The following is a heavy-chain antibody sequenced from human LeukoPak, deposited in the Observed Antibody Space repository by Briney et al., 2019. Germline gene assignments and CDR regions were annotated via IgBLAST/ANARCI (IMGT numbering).Heavy chain of an antibody. CDR3: ARATVTGTGFDY. Sequence: SQTLSLTCAVSGGSISSGGYSWSWIRQPPGKGLEWIGYIYHSGSTYYNPSLKSRVIISVDRSKNQFSLKLSSVTAADTAVYYCARATVTGTGFDYWGQGTLVTVSS. CDR1: GGSISSGGYS. D-gene: IGHD4-17*01. J-gene: IGHJ4*02. CDR2: IYHSGST. V-gene: IGHV4-30-2*01.